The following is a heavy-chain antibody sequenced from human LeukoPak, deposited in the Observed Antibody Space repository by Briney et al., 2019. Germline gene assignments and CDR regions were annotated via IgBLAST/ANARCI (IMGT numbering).Heavy chain of an antibody. Sequence: SGGSLRLSCAASGLTLSSNYMTWVRQAQGTGLEWVSLIYSGETTYYADSVKGRFTISRDKSQNILYLQMNRLRVEDTAVYYCARISGGSFDIWGQGTTVTVYS. CDR2: IYSGETT. V-gene: IGHV3-53*01. CDR1: GLTLSSNY. CDR3: ARISGGSFDI. D-gene: IGHD3-10*01. J-gene: IGHJ3*02.